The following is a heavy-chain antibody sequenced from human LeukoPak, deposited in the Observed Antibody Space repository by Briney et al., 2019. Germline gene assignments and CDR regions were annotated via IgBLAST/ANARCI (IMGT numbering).Heavy chain of an antibody. CDR3: ARGGIGWFGELLLSPNWFDP. CDR2: IIPIFGTA. Sequence: ASVKVSCKASGGTFSSYAISWVRQAPGQGLEWMGGIIPIFGTANYAQKFQGRVTITADKSTSTAYMELSNLRSEDTAVYYCARGGIGWFGELLLSPNWFDPWGQGTLVTVSS. CDR1: GGTFSSYA. J-gene: IGHJ5*02. D-gene: IGHD3-10*01. V-gene: IGHV1-69*06.